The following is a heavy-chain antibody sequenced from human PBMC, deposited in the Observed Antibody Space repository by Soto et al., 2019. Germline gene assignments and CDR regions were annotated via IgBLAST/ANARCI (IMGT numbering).Heavy chain of an antibody. CDR2: INAYNGNT. CDR1: GYTFTNYG. J-gene: IGHJ4*02. V-gene: IGHV1-18*01. D-gene: IGHD5-18*01. CDR3: ARAIAGGYGHTALDY. Sequence: QVQLVQSGAEVKKPGASVKVSCKASGYTFTNYGISWVRQAPGQGLEWMGWINAYNGNTNYAQKRQGRVTLTTDTSTSTGYMEGKPLRYGDTGVYYCARAIAGGYGHTALDYWGQGTLVTVSS.